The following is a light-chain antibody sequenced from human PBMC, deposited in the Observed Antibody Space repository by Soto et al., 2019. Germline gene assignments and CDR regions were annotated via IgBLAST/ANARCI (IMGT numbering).Light chain of an antibody. CDR1: QSVSSN. V-gene: IGKV3-15*01. CDR3: QQYGGSPRT. Sequence: EIVMTLSPATLSVSPGERATLSCRASQSVSSNLAWYQQKPGQAPRLLIFGASTTAAGIPARFSGSGSGTEFTLTISSLQSEDFAVYYCQQYGGSPRTFGQGTKVDIK. J-gene: IGKJ1*01. CDR2: GAS.